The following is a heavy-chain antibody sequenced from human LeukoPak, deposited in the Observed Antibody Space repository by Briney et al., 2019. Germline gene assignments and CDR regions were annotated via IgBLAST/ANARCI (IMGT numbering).Heavy chain of an antibody. CDR3: ARDSYCGGDCYSATGYFQY. CDR2: IYSGGST. D-gene: IGHD2-21*02. V-gene: IGHV3-53*01. CDR1: GFTVSSNY. Sequence: GGSLRLSCAASGFTVSSNYMTWVRQAPGKGLAWVSVIYSGGSTYYADSVKGRFTISRDNSKNTLYLHMNSLRAEDTAVYYCARDSYCGGDCYSATGYFQYWGQGTLVTVSS. J-gene: IGHJ1*01.